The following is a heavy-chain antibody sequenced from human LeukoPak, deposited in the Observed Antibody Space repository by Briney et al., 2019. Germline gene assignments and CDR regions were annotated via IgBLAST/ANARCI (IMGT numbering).Heavy chain of an antibody. V-gene: IGHV4-61*02. D-gene: IGHD3-3*01. CDR1: GGSISSGSYY. CDR2: IYTSGST. Sequence: SQTLSLTCTVSGGSISSGSYYWSWIRQPAGKGLQWIGRIYTSGSTNYNPSLKSRVTISVDTSKNQFSLKLSSVTAADTAVYYCARHSYYDFLWDYWGQGNLVTVSS. CDR3: ARHSYYDFLWDY. J-gene: IGHJ4*02.